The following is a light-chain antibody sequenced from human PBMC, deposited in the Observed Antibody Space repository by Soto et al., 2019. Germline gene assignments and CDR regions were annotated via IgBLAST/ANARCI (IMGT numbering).Light chain of an antibody. Sequence: DIQMTQSPSSLSASVGDRVTITCRASQSISSYLNWYQQKPGKAPKLLIYAASSLQSGVPSRFSGSGSGTDFTLTIGSLQPEDFATYYCQQSYSILFTFGPGTKVDIK. V-gene: IGKV1-39*01. CDR2: AAS. J-gene: IGKJ3*01. CDR1: QSISSY. CDR3: QQSYSILFT.